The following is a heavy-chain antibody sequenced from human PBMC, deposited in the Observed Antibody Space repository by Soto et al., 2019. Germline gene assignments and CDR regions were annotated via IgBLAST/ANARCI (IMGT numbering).Heavy chain of an antibody. CDR1: GSSISSGGYS. CDR2: IYHSGST. V-gene: IGHV4-30-2*01. Sequence: KASETLSLTCAVSGSSISSGGYSWSWIRQPPGKGLEWIGYIYHSGSTYYNPSLKSRVTISVDRSKNQFSLKLSSVTAADTAVYYCARARGSGSSVFDYWGQGTLVTVSS. D-gene: IGHD3-10*01. CDR3: ARARGSGSSVFDY. J-gene: IGHJ4*02.